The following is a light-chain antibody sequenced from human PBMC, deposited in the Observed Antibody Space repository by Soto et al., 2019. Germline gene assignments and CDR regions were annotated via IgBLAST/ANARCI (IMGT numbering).Light chain of an antibody. V-gene: IGKV3-15*01. J-gene: IGKJ1*01. CDR2: GAS. CDR1: QSVSSN. Sequence: IGMSHSPATLSVSPGERATLSCRASQSVSSNLAWYQQKPGQAPRLLIYGASTRATGIPARFSGSGSGTEFTLTISSLQSEDFAVYYCQEYNNWPQTFGQGSMVDI. CDR3: QEYNNWPQT.